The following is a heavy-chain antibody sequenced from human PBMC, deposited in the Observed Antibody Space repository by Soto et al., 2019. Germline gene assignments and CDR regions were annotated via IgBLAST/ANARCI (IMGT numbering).Heavy chain of an antibody. V-gene: IGHV3-23*01. Sequence: EVQLLESGGGLVQPGGSLRLSCAASGFTFSSYSMSWVRQAPGKGLEWVSGFRSSGDDGTTYYADSVKGRFTISRDNSKNTLYLQMNSLRAEDTAVYYCAKDDYYDSSGYYLPHDAFDIWGQGTMVTVSS. D-gene: IGHD3-22*01. CDR1: GFTFSSYS. CDR2: FRSSGDDGTT. CDR3: AKDDYYDSSGYYLPHDAFDI. J-gene: IGHJ3*02.